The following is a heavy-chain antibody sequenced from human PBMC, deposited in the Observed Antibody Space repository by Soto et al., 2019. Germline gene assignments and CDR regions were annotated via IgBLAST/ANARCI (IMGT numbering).Heavy chain of an antibody. Sequence: GGSLRLSCAASGFTFSSYSMNWVRQAPGKGLEWVSSISSSSSYIYYADSVKGRFTISRDNAKNSLYLQMNSLRAEDTAVYYCARDGVTMVRGVIFWGYYCMDVWGQGTTVTVSS. V-gene: IGHV3-21*01. CDR2: ISSSSSYI. CDR1: GFTFSSYS. CDR3: ARDGVTMVRGVIFWGYYCMDV. D-gene: IGHD3-10*01. J-gene: IGHJ6*02.